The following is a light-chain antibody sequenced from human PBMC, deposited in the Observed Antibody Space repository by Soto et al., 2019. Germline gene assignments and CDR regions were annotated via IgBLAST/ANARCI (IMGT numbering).Light chain of an antibody. CDR3: QQYNDWWT. CDR2: GAT. J-gene: IGKJ1*01. CDR1: QSVRSN. V-gene: IGKV3-15*01. Sequence: EKVMTQSPVTLSVSPGERATLYCRASQSVRSNLAWYQQKPGQAPRLLIYGATTRATGIPARFSGSGSGTEFTLTISSLQSEDFAVYYCQQYNDWWTFGQGTRWIS.